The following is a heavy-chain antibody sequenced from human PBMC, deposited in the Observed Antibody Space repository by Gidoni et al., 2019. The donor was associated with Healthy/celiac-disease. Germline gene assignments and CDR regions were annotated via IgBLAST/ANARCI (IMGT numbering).Heavy chain of an antibody. CDR1: CGSFSGYY. Sequence: QVQLQQWGAGLLKPSETLSLTCAVYCGSFSGYYWSWLRQPPGKGLEWIGKINHSGSTNYNPALKSRVTISVDTSKNQFALKLSSVTAADTAVYYCATNREPNYYYGMDVWGQGTTVTVSS. D-gene: IGHD1-26*01. CDR2: INHSGST. J-gene: IGHJ6*02. V-gene: IGHV4-34*01. CDR3: ATNREPNYYYGMDV.